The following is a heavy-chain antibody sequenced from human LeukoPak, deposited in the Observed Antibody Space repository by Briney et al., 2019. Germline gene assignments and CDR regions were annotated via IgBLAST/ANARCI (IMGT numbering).Heavy chain of an antibody. D-gene: IGHD3-9*01. CDR2: MNPNSGNT. J-gene: IGHJ5*02. CDR1: GYTFTSYD. Sequence: ASVKVSCKASGYTFTSYDINWVRQATGQGLEWMGWMNPNSGNTGYAQKFQGRVTMTRNTSISTAYMELSSLRSEDTAVYYCARAAQLRYFDWLFRFDPWGQGTLVTVSS. V-gene: IGHV1-8*01. CDR3: ARAAQLRYFDWLFRFDP.